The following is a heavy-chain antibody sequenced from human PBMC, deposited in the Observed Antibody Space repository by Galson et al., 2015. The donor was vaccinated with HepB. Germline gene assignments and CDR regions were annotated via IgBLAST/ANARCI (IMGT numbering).Heavy chain of an antibody. Sequence: SLRLSCAASGFTFSSYAMNWVRQAPGKGLEWVAVISYDGSNKYYADSVKGRFTISRDNSKNTLYLQMNSLRAEDTAVYYSARDRSTTVYGMDVWGQGTTVTVSS. CDR1: GFTFSSYA. D-gene: IGHD4-17*01. CDR3: ARDRSTTVYGMDV. J-gene: IGHJ6*02. V-gene: IGHV3-30*04. CDR2: ISYDGSNK.